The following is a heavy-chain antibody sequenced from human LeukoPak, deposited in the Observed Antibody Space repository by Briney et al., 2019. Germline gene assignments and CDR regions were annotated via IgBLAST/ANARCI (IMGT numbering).Heavy chain of an antibody. CDR1: GFTFSSYA. V-gene: IGHV3-23*01. D-gene: IGHD3-10*01. CDR2: ISGSGGST. Sequence: GGSLRLSCAASGFTFSSYAMSWVRQAPGEGLEWVSAISGSGGSTYYADSVKGRFTISRDNSKNTLYLQMNSLRAEDTAVYYCARVDGSGSYFYWFDPWGQGTLVTVSS. CDR3: ARVDGSGSYFYWFDP. J-gene: IGHJ5*02.